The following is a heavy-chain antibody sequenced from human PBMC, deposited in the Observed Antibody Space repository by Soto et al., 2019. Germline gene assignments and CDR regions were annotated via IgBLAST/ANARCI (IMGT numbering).Heavy chain of an antibody. D-gene: IGHD6-13*01. CDR2: ISYDGSNK. V-gene: IGHV3-30*18. CDR1: GFTFSSYG. J-gene: IGHJ4*02. Sequence: GGSLRLSCAASGFTFSSYGMHWVRQAPGKGLEWVAVISYDGSNKYYADSVKGRFTISRDNSKNALYLQMNSLRAEDTAVYYCGKVGSSWHSYYFDYWGKGTLVTVSS. CDR3: GKVGSSWHSYYFDY.